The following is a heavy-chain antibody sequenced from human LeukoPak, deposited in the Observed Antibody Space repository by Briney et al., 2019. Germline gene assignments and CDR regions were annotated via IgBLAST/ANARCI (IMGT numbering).Heavy chain of an antibody. CDR1: GFTFSSYW. Sequence: GGSLRLSCAASGFTFSSYWMHWVRQAPGKGLSWVSRINSDGSSTIYAGSVKGRFTTTRDNAKNPLYLQMNSLRAEDTAVYYCARGAARLGSDYWGQVTLVTVSS. CDR3: ARGAARLGSDY. J-gene: IGHJ4*02. CDR2: INSDGSST. V-gene: IGHV3-74*01. D-gene: IGHD6-6*01.